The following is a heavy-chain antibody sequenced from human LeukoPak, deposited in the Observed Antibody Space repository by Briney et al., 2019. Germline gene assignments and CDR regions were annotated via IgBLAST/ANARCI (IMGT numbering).Heavy chain of an antibody. CDR1: GGSFSGYY. CDR3: AKRSGTGWFDP. V-gene: IGHV4-34*01. J-gene: IGHJ5*02. D-gene: IGHD6-13*01. Sequence: SETLSLTCAVYGGSFSGYYWSWIRQPPGKGLEWIGEINHSGSTNYNPSLKSRDTISVDTSKNQFSLKPSSVTAADTAVYYCAKRSGTGWFDPWGQGTLVTVSS. CDR2: INHSGST.